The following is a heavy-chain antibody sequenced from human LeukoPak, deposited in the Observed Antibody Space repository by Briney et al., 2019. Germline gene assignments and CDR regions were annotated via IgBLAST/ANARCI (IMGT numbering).Heavy chain of an antibody. CDR3: ARRIPVGVKKGAREY. V-gene: IGHV4-59*08. D-gene: IGHD3-10*01. CDR2: IHYTGDT. CDR1: GGSISTYY. J-gene: IGHJ4*02. Sequence: KPSETLSLTCTVSGGSISTYYWTWIRQPPGRGLEWIAYIHYTGDTNYNPSLKSRLTISLDTSKNQFSLKLSSVTAADTALYYCARRIPVGVKKGAREYWGQGILVTVSS.